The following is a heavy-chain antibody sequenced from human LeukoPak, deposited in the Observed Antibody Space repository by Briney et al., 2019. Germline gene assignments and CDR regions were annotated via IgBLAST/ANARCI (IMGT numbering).Heavy chain of an antibody. CDR2: TYYRSKWYN. CDR3: ARVSGTSWLDY. J-gene: IGHJ4*02. Sequence: SQTLSLTCAISGDSISSNSAAWTWIGQSPSRGLEWLVRTYYRSKWYNEYAVSVKSRISINPDTAKNQFSLQLNSVTPEDTAVYYCARVSGTSWLDYWGQGTLVTVSS. V-gene: IGHV6-1*01. D-gene: IGHD6-13*01. CDR1: GDSISSNSAA.